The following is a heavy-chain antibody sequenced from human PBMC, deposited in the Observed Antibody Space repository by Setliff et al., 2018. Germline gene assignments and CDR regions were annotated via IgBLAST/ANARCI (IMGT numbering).Heavy chain of an antibody. CDR2: IYPGDSDT. CDR3: ARQRYYYDSSGYYFDAFDI. V-gene: IGHV5-51*01. Sequence: PGESLKISCKGSGYSFTSYWIGWVRQMPGKGLEWMGIIYPGDSDTRYSPSFQGQVTISADKSISTAYLQWSSLKASDTAMYYCARQRYYYDSSGYYFDAFDIWGQGTMVTVSS. CDR1: GYSFTSYW. D-gene: IGHD3-22*01. J-gene: IGHJ3*02.